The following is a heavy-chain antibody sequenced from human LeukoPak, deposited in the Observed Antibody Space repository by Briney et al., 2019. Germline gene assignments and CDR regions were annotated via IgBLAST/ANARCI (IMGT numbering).Heavy chain of an antibody. D-gene: IGHD3-3*01. Sequence: SETLSLTCTVSGGSISSYYWSWIRQPPGKGLEWIGYIYCSGSTNYNPSLKSRVTISVDTSKNQFSLKLSSVTAADTAVYYCARSYYDFWSGYCFDYWGQGTLVTVSS. CDR3: ARSYYDFWSGYCFDY. CDR1: GGSISSYY. J-gene: IGHJ4*02. V-gene: IGHV4-59*01. CDR2: IYCSGST.